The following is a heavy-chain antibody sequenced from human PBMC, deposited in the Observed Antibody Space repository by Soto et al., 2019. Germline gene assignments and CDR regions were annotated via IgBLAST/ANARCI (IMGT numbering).Heavy chain of an antibody. D-gene: IGHD1-26*01. CDR3: ASCRXRLWLLLRDQCYYGMDV. CDR1: GYTFTSCY. V-gene: IGHV1-46*01. CDR2: INPSGGST. J-gene: IGHJ6*02. Sequence: ASVKVSCKESGYTFTSCYMHWVRQAPGQGLEWMGIINPSGGSTSYAQKFQGRVTMTRDTSTSTVYMELSSLRSEDTAVYYCASCRXRLWLLLRDQCYYGMDVWGQGTTVTVSS.